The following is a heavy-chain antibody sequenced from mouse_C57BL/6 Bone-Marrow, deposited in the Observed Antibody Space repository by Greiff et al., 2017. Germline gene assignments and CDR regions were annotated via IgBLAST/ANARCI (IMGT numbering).Heavy chain of an antibody. CDR1: GYTFTSYW. J-gene: IGHJ4*01. CDR3: ASLITTVVAPYAMYY. CDR2: ITPSSGYT. Sequence: QVQLKQSGAELAKPGASVKLSCKASGYTFTSYWMHWVNQRPGQGLEWIGYITPSSGYTKYNQKFKDKATLTADKSSSTAYLQMSSLTYVDSAVYYYASLITTVVAPYAMYYWGQGTSVTVSS. D-gene: IGHD1-1*01. V-gene: IGHV1-7*01.